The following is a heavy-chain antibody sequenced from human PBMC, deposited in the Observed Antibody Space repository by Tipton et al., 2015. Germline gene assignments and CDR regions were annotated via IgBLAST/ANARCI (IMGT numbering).Heavy chain of an antibody. Sequence: QLVQSGAEVKKPGTSVTVSCKASGYTFTNSYTHWVRQAPGQGLEWMGIIDLGRGTTKYAQEFQGRVTMTRDTSTTTVYMELSSLRSEDTALYYCARGEYDWSDPSTDFWGQGTLVTVS. CDR1: GYTFTNSY. CDR3: ARGEYDWSDPSTDF. D-gene: IGHD1-20*01. CDR2: IDLGRGTT. J-gene: IGHJ4*02. V-gene: IGHV1-46*01.